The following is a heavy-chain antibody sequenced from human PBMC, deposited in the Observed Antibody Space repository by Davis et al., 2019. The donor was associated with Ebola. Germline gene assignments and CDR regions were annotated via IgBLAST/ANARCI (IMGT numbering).Heavy chain of an antibody. V-gene: IGHV4-59*12. CDR2: IYYSGST. J-gene: IGHJ4*02. CDR3: ARELITFDY. D-gene: IGHD3-16*01. Sequence: SETLSLTCTVSGGSISSYYWSWIRQPPGKGLEWIGYIYYSGSTNYNPSLKSRVTISVDKSKNQFSLKLSSVTAADTAVYYCARELITFDYWGQGTLVTVSS. CDR1: GGSISSYY.